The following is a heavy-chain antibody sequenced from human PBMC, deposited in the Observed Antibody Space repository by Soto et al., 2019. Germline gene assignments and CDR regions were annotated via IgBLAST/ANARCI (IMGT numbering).Heavy chain of an antibody. J-gene: IGHJ6*02. CDR3: AKDHSGSPPMNYYGMDV. D-gene: IGHD3-10*01. CDR1: GFTFSSYG. Sequence: PGGSLRLSCAASGFTFSSYGMHWVRQAPGKGLEWVAVILYDGSNKYYADSVKGRFTISRDNSKNTLYLQMNSLRAEDTAVYYCAKDHSGSPPMNYYGMDVWGQGTTVTVSS. CDR2: ILYDGSNK. V-gene: IGHV3-30*18.